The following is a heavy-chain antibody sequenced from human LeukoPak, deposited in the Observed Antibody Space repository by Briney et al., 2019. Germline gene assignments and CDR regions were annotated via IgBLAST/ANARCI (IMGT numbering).Heavy chain of an antibody. CDR3: ARGAHYYMDV. CDR1: GFTFSSYA. V-gene: IGHV3-30*04. CDR2: ISYDGSNK. Sequence: GGSLRLSCAASGFTFSSYAMHWVRQAPGKGLGWVAVISYDGSNKYYADSVKGRFTISRDNSKNTLYLQMNSLRAEDTAVYYCARGAHYYMDVWGKGTTVTVSS. J-gene: IGHJ6*03.